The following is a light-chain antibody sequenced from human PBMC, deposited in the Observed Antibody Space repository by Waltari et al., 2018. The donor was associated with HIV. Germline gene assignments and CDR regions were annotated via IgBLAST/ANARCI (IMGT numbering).Light chain of an antibody. J-gene: IGLJ2*01. CDR3: SSYGGNSNVV. CDR2: EVN. Sequence: QSALTQPPSASGSPGQSVTISCTGTSSDVGDYNYVSWYQQPPGKAPKLMIFEVNKRSSGFPDRFSGSKSGNTASLTVSGRQAEDEAEYFCSSYGGNSNVVFGGGTKLTVL. V-gene: IGLV2-8*01. CDR1: SSDVGDYNY.